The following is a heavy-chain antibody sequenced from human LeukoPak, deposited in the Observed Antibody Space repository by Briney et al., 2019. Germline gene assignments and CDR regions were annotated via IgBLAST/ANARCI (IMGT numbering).Heavy chain of an antibody. CDR2: INHSGST. V-gene: IGHV4-34*01. D-gene: IGHD1-26*01. CDR3: AREGSSGSNIDY. Sequence: PSETLSLTCTVSGDSISSYYWSWIRQPPGKGLEWIGEINHSGSTNYNPSLKSRVTISVDTSKNQFSLKLSSVTAADTAVYYCAREGSSGSNIDYWGQGTLVTVSS. J-gene: IGHJ4*02. CDR1: GDSISSYY.